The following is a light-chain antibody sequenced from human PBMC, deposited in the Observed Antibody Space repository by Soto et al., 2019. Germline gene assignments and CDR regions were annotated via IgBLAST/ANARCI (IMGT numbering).Light chain of an antibody. J-gene: IGLJ1*01. CDR3: SSYPSISTLLYV. V-gene: IGLV2-14*01. CDR2: DVS. Sequence: QSVLTQPASVSGSPGQSITISCTGTSSDVGGYNYVSWYQQHPGKAPKLMIYDVSNRPSGVSNRFSGSKSGNTASLTISGLQAEDEADYYCSSYPSISTLLYVFGSGTKVTVL. CDR1: SSDVGGYNY.